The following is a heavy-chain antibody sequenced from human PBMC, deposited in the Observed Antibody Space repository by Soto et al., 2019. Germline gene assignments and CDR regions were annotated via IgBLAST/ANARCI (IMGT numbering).Heavy chain of an antibody. D-gene: IGHD5-18*01. V-gene: IGHV4-31*03. J-gene: IGHJ4*02. CDR1: GGSINSGGYC. CDR3: SRGILV. CDR2: ISYGGST. Sequence: QVQLQESGPGLVKPSQTLSLTCTVSGGSINSGGYCWSWIRQHPGKGLAWIGCISYGGSTSYNPSLKSRVTISVDTSKNQFSLKLTSVTAADTAVHYCSRGILVWGQGALITVSS.